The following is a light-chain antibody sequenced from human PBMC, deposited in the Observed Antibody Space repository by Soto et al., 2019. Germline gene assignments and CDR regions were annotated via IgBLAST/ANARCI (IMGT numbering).Light chain of an antibody. J-gene: IGKJ1*01. CDR3: QQSYNYVLT. CDR2: AAS. Sequence: DIELTQCPSFLSASVGDRVSITCRASQRIYTYLNWYQHKPGKAPKLLIFAASTLQTGVPSRFSGSGSETDFTLTISSLQPEDFATDYCQQSYNYVLTVGQGTKV. CDR1: QRIYTY. V-gene: IGKV1-39*01.